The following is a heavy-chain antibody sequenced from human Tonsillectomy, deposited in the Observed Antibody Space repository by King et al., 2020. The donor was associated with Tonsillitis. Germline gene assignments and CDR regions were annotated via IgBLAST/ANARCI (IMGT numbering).Heavy chain of an antibody. CDR3: ARGVEGGSWPLYY. D-gene: IGHD6-13*01. CDR2: IDHSGST. J-gene: IGHJ4*02. Sequence: VQLQQWGAGLLKPSETLSLTCAVSGGSLSGYYWSWIRQPPGKGLEWIGEIDHSGSTNYNPSLKSRVTVSVDTSNNQFSLKLRSVTAADTAVYYCARGVEGGSWPLYYWGQGTLVTVSS. CDR1: GGSLSGYY. V-gene: IGHV4-34*01.